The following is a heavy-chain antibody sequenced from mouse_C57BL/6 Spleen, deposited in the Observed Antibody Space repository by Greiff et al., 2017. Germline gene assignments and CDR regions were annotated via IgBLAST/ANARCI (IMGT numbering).Heavy chain of an antibody. J-gene: IGHJ2*01. CDR1: GYTFTDYY. CDR2: INPNNGGT. CDR3: ARMGYYGSLYYFDY. D-gene: IGHD1-1*01. Sequence: VQLQQSGPELVKPGASVKISCKASGYTFTDYYMNWVKQSHGKSLEWIGDINPNNGGTSYNQKFKGKATLTVDKSSSTAYMELRSLTSEDSAVYYCARMGYYGSLYYFDYWGQGTTLTVSS. V-gene: IGHV1-26*01.